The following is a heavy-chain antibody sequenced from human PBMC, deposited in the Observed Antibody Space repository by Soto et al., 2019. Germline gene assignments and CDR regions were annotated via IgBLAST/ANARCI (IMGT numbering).Heavy chain of an antibody. J-gene: IGHJ6*01. Sequence: QVQLVESGGGVVQPGRSLRLSCAASGFTFSSYGMHWVRQAPGKGLEWVAVIWDDGSNKYYADSVKGRFTISRDNSKKTLYLLMNSLRAEYTMVFYCSRVRRWRYFYFYDSLEVWGQGIPVTVSS. V-gene: IGHV3-33*01. CDR3: SRVRRWRYFYFYDSLEV. D-gene: IGHD1-1*01. CDR2: IWDDGSNK. CDR1: GFTFSSYG.